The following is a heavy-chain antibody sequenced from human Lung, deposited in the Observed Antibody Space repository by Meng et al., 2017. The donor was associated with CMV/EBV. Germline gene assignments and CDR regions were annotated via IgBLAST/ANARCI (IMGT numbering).Heavy chain of an antibody. CDR3: VRGSGREWFDP. J-gene: IGHJ5*02. CDR1: GFTFSSYG. Sequence: SXAASGFTFSSYGMHWVRQAPGKGLEWVAVIWYDGSNKYYADSVKGRFTIYRDNSKNALYLEMNSLRAEDTALYFCVRGSGREWFDPWGQGTLVTVSS. V-gene: IGHV3-33*01. CDR2: IWYDGSNK. D-gene: IGHD2-15*01.